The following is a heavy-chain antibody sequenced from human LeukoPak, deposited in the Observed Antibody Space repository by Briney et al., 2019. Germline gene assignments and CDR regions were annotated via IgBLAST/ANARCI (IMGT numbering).Heavy chain of an antibody. V-gene: IGHV4-34*01. D-gene: IGHD2-2*01. CDR3: ARGGNVDVVVPAARPYYFDY. CDR1: GGSFSGYY. Sequence: PSETLSLTCAVYGGSFSGYYWSWIRQPPGKGLEWIGEINHSGSTNYNPSLKSRVTISVDTSKNQFSLKLSPVTAPDTAVYSCARGGNVDVVVPAARPYYFDYWGQGTLVTVSS. CDR2: INHSGST. J-gene: IGHJ4*02.